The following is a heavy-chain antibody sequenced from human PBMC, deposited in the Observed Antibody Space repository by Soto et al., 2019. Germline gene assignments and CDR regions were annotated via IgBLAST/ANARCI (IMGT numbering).Heavy chain of an antibody. J-gene: IGHJ6*02. CDR3: ARVYCSSTSCYTYRMDV. D-gene: IGHD2-2*02. CDR2: ISSNSSYQ. Sequence: GGSLRLSSAASGFTFGSSSMNCVRQAPGKGLECVSSISSNSSYQYYADSVKGPFTISRDNAKDSLYLQMNSVRAEDTAVYYCARVYCSSTSCYTYRMDVWGQGTTVTVSS. V-gene: IGHV3-21*01. CDR1: GFTFGSSS.